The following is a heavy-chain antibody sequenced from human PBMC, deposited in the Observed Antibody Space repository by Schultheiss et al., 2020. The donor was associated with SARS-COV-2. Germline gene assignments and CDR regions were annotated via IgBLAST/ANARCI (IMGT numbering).Heavy chain of an antibody. CDR3: ARFRVPAAMKGPDAFDI. V-gene: IGHV3-7*01. Sequence: GGSLRLSCAASGFTFSSYWMSWVRQAPGKGLEWVANIKQDGSEKYYVDSVKGRFTISRDNAKNSLYLQMNSLRDEDTAVYYCARFRVPAAMKGPDAFDIWGQGTMVTVSS. D-gene: IGHD2-2*01. CDR2: IKQDGSEK. J-gene: IGHJ3*02. CDR1: GFTFSSYW.